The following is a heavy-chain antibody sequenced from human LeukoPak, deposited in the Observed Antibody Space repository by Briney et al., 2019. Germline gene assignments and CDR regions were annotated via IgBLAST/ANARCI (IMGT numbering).Heavy chain of an antibody. CDR2: ISYDGSNK. CDR1: GFTFSSYA. CDR3: ARDSLGNYFDY. Sequence: GRSLRLSCAASGFTFSSYAMHWFRQAPGKELEWVAVISYDGSNKYYADSVKGRFTISRDNSKNTLYLQMNNLSPENTAVYYCARDSLGNYFDYWGQGTLVNVSS. J-gene: IGHJ4*02. V-gene: IGHV3-30-3*01. D-gene: IGHD1-26*01.